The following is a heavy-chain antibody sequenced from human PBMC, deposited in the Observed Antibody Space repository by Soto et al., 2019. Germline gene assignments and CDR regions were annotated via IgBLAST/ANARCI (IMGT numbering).Heavy chain of an antibody. CDR3: SRGLGSGDY. V-gene: IGHV1-46*03. Sequence: QVQLVQSGAEVKNPGASVTVSCRASGYTFTSYYIHWVRQAPGQGLEWMAIINPNGGSTNYAQRFQGRVTVTRDTSTGIVYMELSSLRSEDTAVHYCSRGLGSGDYWGQGTLVTVSS. D-gene: IGHD3-10*01. J-gene: IGHJ4*02. CDR2: INPNGGST. CDR1: GYTFTSYY.